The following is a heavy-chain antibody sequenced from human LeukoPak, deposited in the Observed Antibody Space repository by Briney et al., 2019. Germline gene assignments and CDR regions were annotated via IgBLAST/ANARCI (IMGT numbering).Heavy chain of an antibody. J-gene: IGHJ4*02. V-gene: IGHV3-23*05. CDR3: ARSVPDYTRFDF. CDR1: GFTFNSHA. D-gene: IGHD4-11*01. CDR2: FKTNYNQV. Sequence: PGGSLRLSCAASGFTFNSHAMNWIRQAPGKGLEWVSTFKTNYNQVYYAESVRGRFTISTDNSKNTAYLQMNSLRVEDTALYYCARSVPDYTRFDFWGQGALVTVSS.